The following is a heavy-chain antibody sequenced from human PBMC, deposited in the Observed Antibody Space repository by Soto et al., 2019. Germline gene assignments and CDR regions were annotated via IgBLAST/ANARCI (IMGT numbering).Heavy chain of an antibody. CDR1: GNMCTSYS. CDR2: IDPSDSYT. D-gene: IGHD6-13*01. V-gene: IGHV5-10-1*01. J-gene: IGHJ6*02. Sequence: XESLKDTLKGSGNMCTSYSIRWVVQMPGKGLEGGWRIDPSDSYTNYSPSFQGHVTISADKSISTAYLQWSSLKASDTAMYYCARIGEAAEMGGMDVWGQGTTVPFSS. CDR3: ARIGEAAEMGGMDV.